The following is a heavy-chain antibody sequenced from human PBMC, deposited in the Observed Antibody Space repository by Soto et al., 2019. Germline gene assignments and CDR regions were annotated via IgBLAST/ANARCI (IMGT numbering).Heavy chain of an antibody. D-gene: IGHD3-16*01. CDR3: ARGSMITFGGVIFPLDY. V-gene: IGHV4-34*01. J-gene: IGHJ4*02. CDR2: INHSGST. CDR1: GGSFSGYY. Sequence: SETLSLTCAVYGGSFSGYYWSWIRQPPGKGLEWIGEINHSGSTNYNPSLKSRVTISVDTSKNQFSLKLSSVTAADTAVYYCARGSMITFGGVIFPLDYWGQGTLVTVSS.